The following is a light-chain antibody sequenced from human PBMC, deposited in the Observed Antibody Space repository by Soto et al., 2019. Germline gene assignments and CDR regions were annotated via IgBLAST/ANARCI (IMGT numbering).Light chain of an antibody. CDR2: KAS. J-gene: IGKJ1*01. CDR1: QSISSW. V-gene: IGKV1-5*03. Sequence: IQMTQSPSSLSASVGDRVTITCRAGQSISSWLAWYQQKPGKAPKLLIYKASSLESGVPSRFSGSGSGTEFTLTISSLQPDDFATYYCQQYNSYSGTFGQGTKVDIK. CDR3: QQYNSYSGT.